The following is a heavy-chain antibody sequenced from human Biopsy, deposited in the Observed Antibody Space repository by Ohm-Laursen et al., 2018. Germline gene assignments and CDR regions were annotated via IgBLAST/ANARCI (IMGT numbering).Heavy chain of an antibody. V-gene: IGHV4-59*01. J-gene: IGHJ6*02. CDR1: GGSISSDR. Sequence: SGTLSLTCIVSGGSISSDRWSWIRQTPGKGLEWVGYVYYSGTTNYNPSLRSRVTISVDTSMNQISLRLQSVTAADTAIYYYTRATNSTSWPYYYFYGMDIWGQGTTVTVSS. D-gene: IGHD2/OR15-2a*01. CDR3: TRATNSTSWPYYYFYGMDI. CDR2: VYYSGTT.